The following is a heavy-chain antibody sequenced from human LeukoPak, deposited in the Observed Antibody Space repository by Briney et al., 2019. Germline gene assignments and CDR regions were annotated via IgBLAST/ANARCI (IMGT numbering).Heavy chain of an antibody. CDR3: ARGTRGSYYGPFDY. CDR1: GGSISSYY. CDR2: IYYSGST. V-gene: IGHV4-59*08. Sequence: SETRSLTCTVSGGSISSYYWSWIRQPPGKGLEWIGYIYYSGSTNYNPSLKSRVTISVDTSKNQFSLKLSSVTAADTAVYYCARGTRGSYYGPFDYWGQGTLVTVSS. D-gene: IGHD1-26*01. J-gene: IGHJ4*02.